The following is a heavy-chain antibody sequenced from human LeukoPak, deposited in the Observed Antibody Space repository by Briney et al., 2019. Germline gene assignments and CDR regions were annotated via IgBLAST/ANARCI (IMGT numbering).Heavy chain of an antibody. D-gene: IGHD3-10*01. Sequence: GGSLRLSCAASGFTSSSYWMSWVRQAPGKGLEWVANIKQDGSEKYYVDSVKGRFTISRDNAKNSLYLQMNSLRAEDTAMYYCATQSYGLFGYWGQGTLVTVSS. CDR2: IKQDGSEK. CDR3: ATQSYGLFGY. V-gene: IGHV3-7*03. CDR1: GFTSSSYW. J-gene: IGHJ4*02.